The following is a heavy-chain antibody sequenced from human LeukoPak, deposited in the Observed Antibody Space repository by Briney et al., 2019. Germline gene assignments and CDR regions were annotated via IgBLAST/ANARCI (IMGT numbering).Heavy chain of an antibody. J-gene: IGHJ4*02. CDR2: IYYSGST. CDR3: ARQFILLGKPFDY. Sequence: TSETLSLTCTVSGGSISSSSYYWGWIRQPPGKGLEWIGSIYYSGSTYYNPSLKSRVTISVDTSKNQFSLKLSSVTAADTAVYYCARQFILLGKPFDYWGQGTLVTVSS. CDR1: GGSISSSSYY. D-gene: IGHD2-21*01. V-gene: IGHV4-39*01.